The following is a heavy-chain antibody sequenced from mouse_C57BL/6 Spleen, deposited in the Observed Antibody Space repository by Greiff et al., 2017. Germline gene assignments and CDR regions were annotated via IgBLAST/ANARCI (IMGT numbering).Heavy chain of an antibody. J-gene: IGHJ2*01. D-gene: IGHD2-3*01. CDR3: ARSGLYDYLDY. V-gene: IGHV1-53*01. CDR1: GYTFTSYW. CDR2: INPSNGGT. Sequence: QVQLQQPGTELVKPGASVKLSCKASGYTFTSYWMHWVKQRPGQGLEWIGNINPSNGGTNYNEKFKSKATLTVDKSSSTAYMHLSILTSEDSAVYYCARSGLYDYLDYWGQGTTLTVSS.